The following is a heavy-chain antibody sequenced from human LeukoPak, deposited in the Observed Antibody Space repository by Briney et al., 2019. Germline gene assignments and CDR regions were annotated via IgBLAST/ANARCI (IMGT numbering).Heavy chain of an antibody. CDR1: GFTFSTYN. J-gene: IGHJ6*02. CDR2: ISSSSSYI. D-gene: IGHD6-13*01. CDR3: ARGHSSSWYSSGMDV. V-gene: IGHV3-21*01. Sequence: GGSQRLSCAASGFTFSTYNMNWVRQAPGKGLEWVSSISSSSSYIYYADSVKGRFTISRDNAKNSLYLQMNSLRAEDTAVYYCARGHSSSWYSSGMDVWGQGTTVTVSS.